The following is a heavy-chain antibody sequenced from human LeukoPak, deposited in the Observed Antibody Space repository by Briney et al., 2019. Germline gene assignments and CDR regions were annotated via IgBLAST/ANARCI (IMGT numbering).Heavy chain of an antibody. CDR2: INQYGNEK. Sequence: GGSLRLSCAASGFTFSSYGMNWVRQAPGKGLEWVANINQYGNEKYYVDSVKGRFTISRDNDKNSLYLEMNSLRAEDTAVYYCATGAEMDRGVIINGHLDYWGQGTLVTASS. V-gene: IGHV3-7*01. CDR1: GFTFSSYG. D-gene: IGHD3-10*01. CDR3: ATGAEMDRGVIINGHLDY. J-gene: IGHJ4*02.